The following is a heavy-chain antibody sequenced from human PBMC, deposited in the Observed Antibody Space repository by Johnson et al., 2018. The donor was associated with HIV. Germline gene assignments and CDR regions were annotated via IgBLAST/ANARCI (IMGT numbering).Heavy chain of an antibody. CDR1: GFTFSSYA. V-gene: IGHV3-23*04. D-gene: IGHD1-26*01. CDR2: ISGSGGST. Sequence: VQLVESGGGLVQPGGSLRLSCAASGFTFSSYAMSWVRQAPGKGLEWVSAISGSGGSTYYADSVKGRFTISRDNDKNSLYLQMNSLRAEDTAIYYCARDREIVGAQTAFDFWGQGTLVTVSS. J-gene: IGHJ3*01. CDR3: ARDREIVGAQTAFDF.